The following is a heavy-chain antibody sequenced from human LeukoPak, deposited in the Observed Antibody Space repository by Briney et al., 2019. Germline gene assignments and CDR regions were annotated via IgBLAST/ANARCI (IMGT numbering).Heavy chain of an antibody. CDR3: ARRGYCSGGSCYDY. CDR1: GGSISSYY. D-gene: IGHD2-15*01. V-gene: IGHV4-59*01. Sequence: DPSETLSLTCTVSGGSISSYYWSWIRQPPGKGLEWIGYIYYSGSTNYNPSLKSRVTISVDTSKNQFSLKLSSVTAADTAVYYCARRGYCSGGSCYDYWGQGTLVTVSS. CDR2: IYYSGST. J-gene: IGHJ4*02.